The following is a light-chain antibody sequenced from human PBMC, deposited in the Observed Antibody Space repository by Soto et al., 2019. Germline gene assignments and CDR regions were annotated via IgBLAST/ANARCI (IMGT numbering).Light chain of an antibody. V-gene: IGKV3-20*01. CDR1: QSVSSN. CDR2: GAS. Sequence: EIVLTQSPATLSLSPGERASLSCRASQSVSSNLAWYQQKPGQAPRRLIFGASIRATGIPDRFSGGGSGTDFTLTISRLEPEDFAVYYCQQFSSYPLTFGGGTKVDIK. J-gene: IGKJ4*01. CDR3: QQFSSYPLT.